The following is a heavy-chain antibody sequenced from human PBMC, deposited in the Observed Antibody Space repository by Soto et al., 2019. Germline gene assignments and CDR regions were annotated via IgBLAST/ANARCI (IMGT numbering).Heavy chain of an antibody. J-gene: IGHJ4*02. D-gene: IGHD6-25*01. CDR1: GFTSSNNW. CDR2: IKPDGSEQ. V-gene: IGHV3-7*05. Sequence: GSLRLSCTASGFTSSNNWMTWVRQPPAKGLEWVANIKPDGSEQYYVDSVKGRFTISRDNTRDSLYLHMNGLRPDDTAVYYCASGRSAAYWGQGTLVTVSS. CDR3: ASGRSAAY.